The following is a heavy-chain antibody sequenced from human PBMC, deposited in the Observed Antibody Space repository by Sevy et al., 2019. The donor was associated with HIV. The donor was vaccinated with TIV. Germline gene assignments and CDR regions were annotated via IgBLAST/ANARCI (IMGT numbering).Heavy chain of an antibody. CDR2: ISSSSSYI. V-gene: IGHV3-21*01. CDR1: GFTFSSYS. CDR3: ARGGFTAMGTFYYYYYYMDV. J-gene: IGHJ6*03. D-gene: IGHD5-18*01. Sequence: GGSLRLSCAASGFTFSSYSMNWVRQAPGKGLEWVSSISSSSSYIYYADSVKGRFTISRDNAKNSLYLQMNSLRAEDTAVYYCARGGFTAMGTFYYYYYYMDVWGKGTTVTVSS.